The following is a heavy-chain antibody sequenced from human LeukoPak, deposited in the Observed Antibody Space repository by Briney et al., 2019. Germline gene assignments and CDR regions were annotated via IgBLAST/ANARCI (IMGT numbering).Heavy chain of an antibody. CDR1: GGSISSHL. CDR3: ARRQTEAAGYADNGNWLDP. J-gene: IGHJ5*02. CDR2: ISYSGST. D-gene: IGHD5-12*01. V-gene: IGHV4-59*08. Sequence: SETLSLTCTVSGGSISSHLWNWIWQTPGKGLEWLGRISYSGSTIYNPSLKSRITISVDTSKDQFSLKLSSVTAADTAVYYCARRQTEAAGYADNGNWLDPWGQGTLVTVSP.